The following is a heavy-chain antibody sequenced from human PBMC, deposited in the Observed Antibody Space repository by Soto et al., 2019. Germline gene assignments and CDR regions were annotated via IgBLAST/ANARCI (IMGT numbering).Heavy chain of an antibody. V-gene: IGHV3-33*01. CDR1: GFTFSSYG. J-gene: IGHJ4*02. D-gene: IGHD2-15*01. CDR3: ARDGPGYCSGGSCPPLDY. CDR2: IWYDGSNK. Sequence: QVQLVESGGGVVQPGRFLRLSCAASGFTFSSYGIHWVRQAPGKGLEWVAVIWYDGSNKYYADSVKGRFTISRDNSKNTLYLQMNSLRAEDTAVYYCARDGPGYCSGGSCPPLDYWGQGTLVTVSS.